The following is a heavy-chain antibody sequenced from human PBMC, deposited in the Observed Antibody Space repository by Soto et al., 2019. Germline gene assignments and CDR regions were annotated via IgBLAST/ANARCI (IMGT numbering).Heavy chain of an antibody. CDR1: GFTFSSYS. CDR2: ISSSSSTI. V-gene: IGHV3-48*02. Sequence: GGSLRLSCAASGFTFSSYSMNWVRQAPGKGLEWVSYISSSSSTIYYADSVKGRFTISRDNAKNSLYLQMNSLRDEETAVYYCARDNHLTGYYSHYYYGMDVWGQGTTVTVSS. CDR3: ARDNHLTGYYSHYYYGMDV. J-gene: IGHJ6*02. D-gene: IGHD3-9*01.